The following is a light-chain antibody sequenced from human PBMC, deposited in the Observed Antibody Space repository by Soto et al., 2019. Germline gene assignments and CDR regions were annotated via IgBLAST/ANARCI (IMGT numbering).Light chain of an antibody. CDR2: DAS. V-gene: IGKV3D-15*01. J-gene: IGKJ4*01. Sequence: EIVMTQSPATLSVSPGDRATLSCRASQSVDNDLAWYQQKPGQPPRLLIYDASTRATGLPARFSGSQSGTEFTLTISSLLSEDFAVYSCQQYNNWPLTFGGGTKVEIK. CDR1: QSVDND. CDR3: QQYNNWPLT.